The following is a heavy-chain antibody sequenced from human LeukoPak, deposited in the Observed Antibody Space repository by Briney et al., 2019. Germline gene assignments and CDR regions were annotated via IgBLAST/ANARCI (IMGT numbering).Heavy chain of an antibody. CDR2: INPSGGTT. V-gene: IGHV1-46*01. J-gene: IGHJ3*02. CDR1: GFTFAKFY. D-gene: IGHD3-16*01. CDR3: ARDNRGERTPGWGYGGFDT. Sequence: ASVKVSCKASGFTFAKFYIHWVRQAPGQGLEWMGIINPSGGTTSYAQKFQGRVSMTRDTSTSTVYMELSSLRSEDTAVYYCARDNRGERTPGWGYGGFDTWGQGTMVSVSS.